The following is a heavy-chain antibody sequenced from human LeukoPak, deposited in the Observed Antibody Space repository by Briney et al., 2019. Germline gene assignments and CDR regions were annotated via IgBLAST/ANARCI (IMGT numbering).Heavy chain of an antibody. Sequence: EASVKVSCKASGYTFTSYGINWVRQAPGQGLEWMGWISAYNGNTNYAQKFQGRVTMTTDTSTSTAYMELRSLRSDDTAMYYCARGSGWYEVNGFDYWGQGTLVTVSS. CDR1: GYTFTSYG. CDR2: ISAYNGNT. V-gene: IGHV1-18*01. J-gene: IGHJ4*02. CDR3: ARGSGWYEVNGFDY. D-gene: IGHD6-19*01.